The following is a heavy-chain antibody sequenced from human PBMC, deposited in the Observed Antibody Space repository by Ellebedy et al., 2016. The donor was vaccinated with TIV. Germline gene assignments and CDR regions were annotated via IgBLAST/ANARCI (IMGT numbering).Heavy chain of an antibody. CDR3: AKGAGYFDWLLSDYYYGMDV. Sequence: GGSLRLXCAASGFTFSSYAMSWVRQAPGKGLEWVSAISGSGGSTYYADSVKGRFTISRDNSKNTLYLQMNSLRAEDTAVYYCAKGAGYFDWLLSDYYYGMDVWGQGPTVTVSS. CDR2: ISGSGGST. CDR1: GFTFSSYA. J-gene: IGHJ6*02. V-gene: IGHV3-23*01. D-gene: IGHD3-9*01.